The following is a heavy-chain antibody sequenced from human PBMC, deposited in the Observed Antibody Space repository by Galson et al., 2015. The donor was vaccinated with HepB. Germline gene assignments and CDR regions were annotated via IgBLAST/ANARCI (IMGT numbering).Heavy chain of an antibody. J-gene: IGHJ4*02. V-gene: IGHV3-30*03. CDR3: ARASCSGGSCYSAFDY. Sequence: SLRLSCAASGFTFSSYGMHWVRQAPGKGLEWVAVISYDGSNKYYADSVKGRFTISRDNSKNTLYLQMNSLRDEDTAAYYCARASCSGGSCYSAFDYWGQGTLVTVSS. D-gene: IGHD2-15*01. CDR2: ISYDGSNK. CDR1: GFTFSSYG.